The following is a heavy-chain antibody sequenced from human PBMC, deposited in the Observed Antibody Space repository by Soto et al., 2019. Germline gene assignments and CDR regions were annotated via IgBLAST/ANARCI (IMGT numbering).Heavy chain of an antibody. CDR2: KRNKANGYTT. V-gene: IGHV3-72*01. CDR3: TRGSSAFRDPAYYFALDV. D-gene: IGHD6-6*01. Sequence: QPGGSLRLSCAASGFIFSDHYMDWVRQAPGKGLEWVGRKRNKANGYTTEYAASVKGRFIISRDDSSNSLFPQMNSLQTADTAVYFCTRGSSAFRDPAYYFALDVWGQGTTVTVSS. J-gene: IGHJ6*02. CDR1: GFIFSDHY.